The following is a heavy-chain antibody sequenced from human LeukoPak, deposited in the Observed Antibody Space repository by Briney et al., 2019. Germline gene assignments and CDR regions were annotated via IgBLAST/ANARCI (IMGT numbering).Heavy chain of an antibody. Sequence: SETLSLTCTVSGGSISSGGYYWSWIRQHPGKGLEWIGYIYYSGSTYYNPSLKSRVTISVDTSKNQFSLKLSSVTAADTAVYYCARLGGLAAAGVRYFDYWGQGTFVTVSS. CDR2: IYYSGST. V-gene: IGHV4-31*03. CDR1: GGSISSGGYY. J-gene: IGHJ4*02. D-gene: IGHD6-13*01. CDR3: ARLGGLAAAGVRYFDY.